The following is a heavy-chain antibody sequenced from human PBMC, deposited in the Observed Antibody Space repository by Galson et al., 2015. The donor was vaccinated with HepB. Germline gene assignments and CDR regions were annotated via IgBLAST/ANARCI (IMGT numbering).Heavy chain of an antibody. CDR2: IRSKANSYAT. D-gene: IGHD6-13*01. CDR3: ASGYNRY. J-gene: IGHJ4*02. Sequence: SLRLSCAASGFTFSGSAMHWVRQASGKGLEWVGRIRSKANSYATAYAASVKGRFTISRDNSKNTLYLQMNSLRAEDTAVYYCASGYNRYWGQGTLVTVSS. CDR1: GFTFSGSA. V-gene: IGHV3-73*01.